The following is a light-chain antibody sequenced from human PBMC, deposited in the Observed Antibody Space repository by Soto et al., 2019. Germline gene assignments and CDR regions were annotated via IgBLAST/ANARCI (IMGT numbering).Light chain of an antibody. CDR1: SSDVGGYNY. Sequence: SECTSQWSTFHCKETSSDVGGYNYVSWYQQHPGKAPKFMIYDVSNRPSGVSNRFSGSKSGNTASLTISGLQADDEADYYCSSYTSSNTLVFGTGTKVPVL. CDR3: SSYTSSNTLV. V-gene: IGLV2-14*04. J-gene: IGLJ1*01. CDR2: DVS.